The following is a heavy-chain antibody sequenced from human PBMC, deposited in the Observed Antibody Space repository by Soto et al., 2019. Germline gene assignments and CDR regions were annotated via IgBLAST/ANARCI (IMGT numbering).Heavy chain of an antibody. CDR2: TSHDGSNN. V-gene: IGHV3-30-3*01. J-gene: IGHJ6*04. D-gene: IGHD2-8*01. Sequence: QVQLVESGGGVVQPGRSLRLSCAASVFTLSGYSMHWVRQAPGKGLEWVAVTSHDGSNNYYADSVKGRFTISRDNSKNTLYLQMDGLRPEDTAVYFCVRDTNLAATTDYSSYGLDVWGKGNTVTVS. CDR1: VFTLSGYS. CDR3: VRDTNLAATTDYSSYGLDV.